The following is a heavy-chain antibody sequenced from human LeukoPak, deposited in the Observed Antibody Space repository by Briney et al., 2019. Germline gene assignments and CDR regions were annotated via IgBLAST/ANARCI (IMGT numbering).Heavy chain of an antibody. D-gene: IGHD2-21*02. CDR1: GFTISSNY. Sequence: GGSLRLSCAASGFTISSNYMSWVRQTPGKGLEWVSVIYSGGGTDYADSVKGRFTISRDNSKNTLYLQMNSLRGEDTAVYYCARAVGVTAIHNAFDIWGQGTMVTVSS. V-gene: IGHV3-66*02. CDR3: ARAVGVTAIHNAFDI. CDR2: IYSGGGT. J-gene: IGHJ3*02.